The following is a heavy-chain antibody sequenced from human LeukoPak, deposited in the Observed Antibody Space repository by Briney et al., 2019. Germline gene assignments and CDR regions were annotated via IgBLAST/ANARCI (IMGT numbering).Heavy chain of an antibody. CDR1: GGSISSFY. D-gene: IGHD3-10*01. V-gene: IGHV4-59*12. J-gene: IGHJ4*02. CDR2: NHYSGSS. Sequence: SETLSLTCTVSGGSISSFYWGWIRQPPGKGLEWIGYNHYSGSSNYNPSLKSRVTISVDTSKNQFSLKLSSVTAADTAVYYCARSMVRIFDYWGQGTLVTVSS. CDR3: ARSMVRIFDY.